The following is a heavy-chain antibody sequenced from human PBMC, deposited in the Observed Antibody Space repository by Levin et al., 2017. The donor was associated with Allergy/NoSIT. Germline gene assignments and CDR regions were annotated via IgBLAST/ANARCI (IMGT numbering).Heavy chain of an antibody. CDR3: ARDAGSVSYYLSRLDAFDI. CDR2: ISSSSSTI. Sequence: GGSLRLSCAASGFTFSSYSMNWVRQAPGKGLEWVSYISSSSSTIYYADSVKGRFTISRDHAKNSLYLQMNSLRAEDTAVYYCARDAGSVSYYLSRLDAFDIWGQGTMVTVSS. J-gene: IGHJ3*02. CDR1: GFTFSSYS. D-gene: IGHD3-10*01. V-gene: IGHV3-48*01.